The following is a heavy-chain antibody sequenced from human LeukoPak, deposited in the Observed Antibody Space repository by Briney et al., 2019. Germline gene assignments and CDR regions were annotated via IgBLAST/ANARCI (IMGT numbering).Heavy chain of an antibody. Sequence: ASVKVSCKASGYTFNTYGITWVRQAPGQGLEWIGWIRAYSHNTVYAQNFQGRVTMTADSSTSTAYMELRSLRSDDTAVYYCARLVQQWLVHYFDYWGRGTLVTVSS. CDR3: ARLVQQWLVHYFDY. J-gene: IGHJ4*02. V-gene: IGHV1-18*01. CDR1: GYTFNTYG. D-gene: IGHD6-19*01. CDR2: IRAYSHNT.